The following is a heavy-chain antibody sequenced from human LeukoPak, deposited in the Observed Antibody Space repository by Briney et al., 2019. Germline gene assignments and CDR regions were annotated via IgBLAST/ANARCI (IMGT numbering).Heavy chain of an antibody. V-gene: IGHV1-2*04. Sequence: GASVKVSCKASGYTFTSYYMHWVRQAPGQGLEWMGWINPNNGGTNYAQRFQDWVTMTRDTSISTVYMELSGLKSDDTAVYYCARDQNYDSGGPGVDVWGQGTTVTVSS. CDR1: GYTFTSYY. CDR3: ARDQNYDSGGPGVDV. D-gene: IGHD3-22*01. CDR2: INPNNGGT. J-gene: IGHJ6*02.